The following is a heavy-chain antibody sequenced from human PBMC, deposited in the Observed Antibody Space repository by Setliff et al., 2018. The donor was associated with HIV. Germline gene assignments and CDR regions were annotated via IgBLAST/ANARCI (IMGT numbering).Heavy chain of an antibody. V-gene: IGHV1-18*01. Sequence: ASVKVSCKASGYTFRNYGISWVRQAPGQGLEWMGWLSTYGGNTKYAQKVQGRVSMTSDTSATTAYMELRSLRSDDTAVYYRAISLVGAAGRGDAFDIWGQGTKVTVSS. D-gene: IGHD1-26*01. CDR2: LSTYGGNT. CDR3: AISLVGAAGRGDAFDI. CDR1: GYTFRNYG. J-gene: IGHJ3*02.